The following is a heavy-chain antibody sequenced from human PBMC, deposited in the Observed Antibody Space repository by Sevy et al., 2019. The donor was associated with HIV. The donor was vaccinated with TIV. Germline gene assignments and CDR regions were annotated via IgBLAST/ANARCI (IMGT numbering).Heavy chain of an antibody. CDR3: ARDFKLRYFDWLSPPGY. V-gene: IGHV3-21*01. CDR2: ISSSSSYI. CDR1: GFTFSSYS. D-gene: IGHD3-9*01. Sequence: GGSLRLSCAASGFTFSSYSMNWVRQAPGKGLEWVSSISSSSSYIYYADSVKGRFTISRDNAKNSRYLQMNSLRAEDTAVYYCARDFKLRYFDWLSPPGYWGQGTLVTVSS. J-gene: IGHJ4*02.